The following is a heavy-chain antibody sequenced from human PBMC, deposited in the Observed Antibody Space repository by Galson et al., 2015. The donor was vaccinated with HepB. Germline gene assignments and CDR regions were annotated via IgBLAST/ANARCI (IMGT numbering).Heavy chain of an antibody. J-gene: IGHJ4*02. CDR1: GFTFSSYW. D-gene: IGHD3-3*01. CDR3: ARDSRSYDFWSGYSSRYFDY. CDR2: IKQDGSEK. Sequence: SLRLSCAASGFTFSSYWMSWVRQAPGKGLEWVANIKQDGSEKYYVDSVKGRFTISRDNAKNSLCLQMNSLRAEDTAVYYCARDSRSYDFWSGYSSRYFDYWGQGTLVTVSS. V-gene: IGHV3-7*01.